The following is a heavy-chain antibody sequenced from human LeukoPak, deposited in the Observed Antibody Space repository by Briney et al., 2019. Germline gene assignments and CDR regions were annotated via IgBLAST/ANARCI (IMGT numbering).Heavy chain of an antibody. D-gene: IGHD3-10*01. V-gene: IGHV1-24*01. CDR2: FDPEDGET. CDR1: GYTLTELS. Sequence: ASVNVSCKVSGYTLTELSMHWVRQAPGKGLEWMGGFDPEDGETIYAQKFQGRVTMTEDTSTDTAYMELSSLRSEDTAVYYCAPTVRGFGDPIATWGQGTLVTVSS. CDR3: APTVRGFGDPIAT. J-gene: IGHJ4*02.